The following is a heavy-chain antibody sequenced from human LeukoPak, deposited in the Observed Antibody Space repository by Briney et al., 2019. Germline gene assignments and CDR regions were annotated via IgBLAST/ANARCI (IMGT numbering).Heavy chain of an antibody. CDR1: GYTFNSYD. CDR3: ARVLRYDFWSAYYFDY. D-gene: IGHD3-3*01. J-gene: IGHJ4*02. V-gene: IGHV1-18*01. CDR2: ISTYNGNT. Sequence: GASVKVSCKASGYTFNSYDISRVRQAPGQGLEWMAWISTYNGNTNYALKVQGRATMTTDTSTCTAYMEQRSLRSDDTAVYYCARVLRYDFWSAYYFDYWGQGTLVTVSS.